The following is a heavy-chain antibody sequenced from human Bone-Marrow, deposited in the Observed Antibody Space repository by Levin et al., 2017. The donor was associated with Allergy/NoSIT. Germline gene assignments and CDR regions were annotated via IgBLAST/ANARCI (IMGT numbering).Heavy chain of an antibody. CDR2: IYYSGST. CDR3: ARDGGYGSGSYRFDP. Sequence: PSETLSLTCTVSGGSVSSGSYYWSWIRQPPGKGLEWIGYIYYSGSTNYNPSLKSRVSISVDTSKNQFSLKLSSVTAADTAVYYCARDGGYGSGSYRFDPWGQGTLVTVSS. CDR1: GGSVSSGSYY. V-gene: IGHV4-61*01. D-gene: IGHD3-10*01. J-gene: IGHJ5*02.